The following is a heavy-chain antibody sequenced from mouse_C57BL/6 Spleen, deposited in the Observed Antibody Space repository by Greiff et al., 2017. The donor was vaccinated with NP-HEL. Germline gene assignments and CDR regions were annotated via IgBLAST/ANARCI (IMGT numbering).Heavy chain of an antibody. D-gene: IGHD1-1*01. CDR2: IDPSDSYT. CDR3: ARSTTVAPEAMDD. Sequence: QVQLQQPGAELVKPGASVKLSCKASGYTFTSYWMQWVKQRPGQGLEWIGEIDPSDSYTNYNQKFKGKATLTVDTSSSTAYMQLSSLTSEDSAVYYCARSTTVAPEAMDDWGQGTSVTVSS. CDR1: GYTFTSYW. J-gene: IGHJ4*01. V-gene: IGHV1-50*01.